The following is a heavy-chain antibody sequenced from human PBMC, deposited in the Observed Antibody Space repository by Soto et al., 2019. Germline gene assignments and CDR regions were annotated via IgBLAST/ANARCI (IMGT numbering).Heavy chain of an antibody. D-gene: IGHD5-12*01. CDR3: ARDHYDSPAFDI. CDR2: ISACNGNT. Sequence: GASVKVSCKASGYTFTSYGISWVRQAPGQGLEWMGWISACNGNTNYAQKLQGRVTMTRDTSASTAYMELSSLRSEDTAVYYCARDHYDSPAFDIWGQGTMVTVSS. CDR1: GYTFTSYG. J-gene: IGHJ3*02. V-gene: IGHV1-18*01.